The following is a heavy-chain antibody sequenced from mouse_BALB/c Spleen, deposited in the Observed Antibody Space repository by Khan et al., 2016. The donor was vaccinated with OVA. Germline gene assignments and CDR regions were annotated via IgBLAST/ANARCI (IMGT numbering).Heavy chain of an antibody. CDR3: ARLEDI. J-gene: IGHJ2*01. Sequence: VKLQESGPGLVAPSQSLSITCTDSGFSLTSSGVHWVRQPPGKGLEWLGVIWAGGSTNYNSALMSRLSISKDNSKSQVFLKMNSLQTDDTAMYYCARLEDIWGQGTTLTVSS. CDR2: IWAGGST. D-gene: IGHD1-3*01. CDR1: GFSLTSSG. V-gene: IGHV2-9*02.